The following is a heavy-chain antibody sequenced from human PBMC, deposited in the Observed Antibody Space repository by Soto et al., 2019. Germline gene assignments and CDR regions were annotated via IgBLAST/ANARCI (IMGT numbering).Heavy chain of an antibody. Sequence: PSETLSLTCAVSGGSISSGGYSWSWIRQPPGKGLEWIGYIYHSGSTYYNPSLKSRVTISVDRSKNQFSLKLSSVTAADTAVYYCARGSGYFDWLLFDYRGQGTLVTVSS. D-gene: IGHD3-9*01. V-gene: IGHV4-30-2*01. CDR1: GGSISSGGYS. J-gene: IGHJ4*02. CDR3: ARGSGYFDWLLFDY. CDR2: IYHSGST.